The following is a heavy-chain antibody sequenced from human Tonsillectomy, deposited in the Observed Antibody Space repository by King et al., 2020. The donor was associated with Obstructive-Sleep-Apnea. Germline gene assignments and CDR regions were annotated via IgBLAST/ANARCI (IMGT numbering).Heavy chain of an antibody. CDR3: ARDQDPYCRGGSCTSFIDY. J-gene: IGHJ4*02. D-gene: IGHD2-15*01. CDR2: IWYDGSNK. V-gene: IGHV3-33*01. CDR1: GFTFSSYG. Sequence: VQLVESGGGVVQPGRSLRLSCAASGFTFSSYGMHWVRQAPGKGLEWVAVIWYDGSNKYYADSVKGRFTISRDNSKNTLYLQLNSLRAEDTAVYYCARDQDPYCRGGSCTSFIDYWGQGTLVTVSA.